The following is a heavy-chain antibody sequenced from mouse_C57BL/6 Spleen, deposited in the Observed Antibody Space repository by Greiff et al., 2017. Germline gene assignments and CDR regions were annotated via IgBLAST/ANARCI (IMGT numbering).Heavy chain of an antibody. CDR3: ARGTGYAMDY. J-gene: IGHJ4*01. CDR2: INPNNGGT. CDR1: GYTFTDYY. V-gene: IGHV1-26*01. Sequence: EVQLQQSGPELVKPGASVKISCKASGYTFTDYYMNWVKQSHGKSLEWIGDINPNNGGTSYNQKFKGKATLTVDKSSSTAYMELRSLTSEASAVYYCARGTGYAMDYWGQGTSVTVSS. D-gene: IGHD3-3*01.